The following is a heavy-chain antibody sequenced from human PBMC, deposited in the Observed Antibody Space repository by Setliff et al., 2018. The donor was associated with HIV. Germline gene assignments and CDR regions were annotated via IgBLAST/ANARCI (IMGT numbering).Heavy chain of an antibody. V-gene: IGHV1-18*01. CDR1: GYTFISYG. D-gene: IGHD2-15*01. J-gene: IGHJ5*02. CDR3: ARDLVVVAPYYCFDP. CDR2: INPNSGDT. Sequence: ASVKVSCKASGYTFISYGISWVRQAPGQGLEWMGWINPNSGDTRYAQRFQGRVTMTRDTSTNTAYMELNSLPSDDTAVYYCARDLVVVAPYYCFDPWGQGTLVTVSS.